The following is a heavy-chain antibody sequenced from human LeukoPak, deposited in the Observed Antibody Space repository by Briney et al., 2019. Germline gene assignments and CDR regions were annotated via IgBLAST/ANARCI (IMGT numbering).Heavy chain of an antibody. D-gene: IGHD4-17*01. V-gene: IGHV4-31*03. CDR3: ARGTATVTTMLYYFDY. J-gene: IGHJ4*02. CDR1: GGSISSGGYY. Sequence: KPSETLSLTCTVSGGSISSGGYYWSWIRQHPGKGLEWIGYIYYSGSTYSNPSLKSRVTISVDTSKNQFSLKLSSVTAADTAVYYCARGTATVTTMLYYFDYWGQGTLVTVSS. CDR2: IYYSGST.